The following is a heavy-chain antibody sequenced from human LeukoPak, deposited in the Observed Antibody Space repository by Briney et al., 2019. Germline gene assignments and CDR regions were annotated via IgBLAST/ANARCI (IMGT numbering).Heavy chain of an antibody. V-gene: IGHV3-9*02. J-gene: IGHJ2*01. D-gene: IGHD2-15*01. CDR3: ARDYFSRAALLGYFDL. CDR2: IYWDSGGT. CDR1: GFTSNDHA. Sequence: GGSLRLSCAASGFTSNDHAMHWIRQIPGKGLEWVSGIYWDSGGTGYADSVKGRFTISRDNAKNSLYLQMNSLRAEDTAVYYCARDYFSRAALLGYFDLWGRGTLVTVSS.